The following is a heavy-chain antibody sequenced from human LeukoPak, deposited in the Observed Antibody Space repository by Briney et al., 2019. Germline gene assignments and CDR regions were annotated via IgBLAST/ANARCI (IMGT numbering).Heavy chain of an antibody. CDR3: ARFRTWGDKAFDY. Sequence: PGGSLRLSCAASGFTVSNTYMSWVRQAPGKGLEWVSLIYGGGGTYSADSVKGRFTISRDSAKNSLYLQMNSLRAEDTAVYYCARFRTWGDKAFDYWGQGTLVTVSS. CDR2: IYGGGGT. J-gene: IGHJ4*02. D-gene: IGHD2-21*02. V-gene: IGHV3-53*01. CDR1: GFTVSNTY.